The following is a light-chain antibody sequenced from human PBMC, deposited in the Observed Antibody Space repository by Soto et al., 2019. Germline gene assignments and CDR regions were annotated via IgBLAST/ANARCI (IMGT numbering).Light chain of an antibody. Sequence: ERIMTQSPATLSVSPGESATLSCRASQSVSSNLAWYQQKPGQAPRLLIYGVSTRATGIPARFSGSGSETKFTLTISSLQSEDFAVYYRQQYNNWPPLTFGGGTKVEIK. V-gene: IGKV3-15*01. CDR2: GVS. J-gene: IGKJ4*01. CDR1: QSVSSN. CDR3: QQYNNWPPLT.